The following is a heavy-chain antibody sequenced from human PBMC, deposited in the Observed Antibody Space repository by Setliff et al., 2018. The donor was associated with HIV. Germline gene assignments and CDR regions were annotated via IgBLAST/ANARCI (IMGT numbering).Heavy chain of an antibody. CDR3: ARGQFRLRPDSLDL. J-gene: IGHJ3*01. CDR2: ITATGTTV. D-gene: IGHD2-21*02. V-gene: IGHV3-48*01. Sequence: GGSLRLSCTASGFVFRDHSFHWVRQAPGGGLEWLSYITATGTTVSYADSVRGRFIISRDSFRSVLYLQMRNLKVEDTAVYYCARGQFRLRPDSLDLWGRGTLVTVSS. CDR1: GFVFRDHS.